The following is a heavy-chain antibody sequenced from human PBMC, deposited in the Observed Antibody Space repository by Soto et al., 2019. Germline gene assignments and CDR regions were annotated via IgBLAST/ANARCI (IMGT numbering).Heavy chain of an antibody. J-gene: IGHJ5*02. V-gene: IGHV4-59*01. CDR2: IYYSGST. CDR1: GGSTSNYY. D-gene: IGHD6-13*01. Sequence: SGTLSLTCTVSGGSTSNYYWNWIRQPPGKGLEWIGYIYYSGSTNYNLSLNSRVTISIDTSKNQFSLKLSSVTAADTAVYYCAREPPAAGENWFDPWGQGTLATVSS. CDR3: AREPPAAGENWFDP.